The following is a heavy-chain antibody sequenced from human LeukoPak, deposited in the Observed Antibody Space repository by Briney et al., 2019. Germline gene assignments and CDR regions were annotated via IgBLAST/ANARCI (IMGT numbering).Heavy chain of an antibody. CDR3: ARDPFNPGDYGYELDY. Sequence: GASVKVSCKASGYTFTSYDINWVRQATGQGLEWMGWMNPNSGNTGYAQKFQGRVTMTRDTSISTAYMELSRLRSDDTAVYYCARDPFNPGDYGYELDYWGQGTLVTVSS. V-gene: IGHV1-8*01. CDR1: GYTFTSYD. CDR2: MNPNSGNT. D-gene: IGHD4-17*01. J-gene: IGHJ4*02.